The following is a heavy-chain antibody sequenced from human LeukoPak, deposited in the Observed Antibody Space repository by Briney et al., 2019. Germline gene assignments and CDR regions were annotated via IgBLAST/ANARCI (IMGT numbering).Heavy chain of an antibody. Sequence: PGGSLRLSCAASGFTFSSYGMHWVRQAPGKGLEWVAFIRYDGSNKYYADSVKGRFTISRDNSKNTLYLQMNSLRAEDTAVYYCAKESTYYDSSGSPSYYFDYWGQGTLVTVSS. V-gene: IGHV3-30*02. CDR3: AKESTYYDSSGSPSYYFDY. J-gene: IGHJ4*02. CDR1: GFTFSSYG. D-gene: IGHD3-22*01. CDR2: IRYDGSNK.